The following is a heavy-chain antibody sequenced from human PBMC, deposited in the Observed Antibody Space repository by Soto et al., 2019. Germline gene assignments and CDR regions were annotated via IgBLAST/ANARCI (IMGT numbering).Heavy chain of an antibody. J-gene: IGHJ4*02. Sequence: ETLSLTCTVSGGSISSYYWSWIRQPPGKGLEWIGYIYYSGSTNYNPSLKSRVTISVDTSKNQFSLKLSSVTAADTAVYYCARDKITGLFDYWGQGTLVTVSS. CDR3: ARDKITGLFDY. CDR2: IYYSGST. CDR1: GGSISSYY. V-gene: IGHV4-59*12. D-gene: IGHD2-8*02.